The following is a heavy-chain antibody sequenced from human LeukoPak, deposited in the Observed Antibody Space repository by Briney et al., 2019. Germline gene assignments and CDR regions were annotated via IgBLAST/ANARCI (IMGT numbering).Heavy chain of an antibody. CDR3: ARLNFRGGEALHFDS. CDR2: MHSDGTT. D-gene: IGHD3-16*01. V-gene: IGHV4-4*09. Sequence: AETLSLTCLLSGGSLTNYYWGWIRQPPGQGLEFIGYMHSDGTTNYDSSLQSRVAISLDTSKIQSSLRLYSVTAADTALYFCARLNFRGGEALHFDSWGQGTLVTVSS. J-gene: IGHJ4*02. CDR1: GGSLTNYY.